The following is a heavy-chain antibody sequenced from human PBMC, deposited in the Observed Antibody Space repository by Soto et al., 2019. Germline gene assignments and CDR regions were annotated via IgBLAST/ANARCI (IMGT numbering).Heavy chain of an antibody. CDR2: IVPNVGTV. CDR3: ARRDTSGFLRYFDN. V-gene: IGHV1-69*06. D-gene: IGHD3-3*01. CDR1: GGTLSSFINYP. J-gene: IGHJ4*02. Sequence: QMQLVQSGAEVKKPGSSVKVSCKASGGTLSSFINYPINWVRQAPGQGLEWMGGIVPNVGTVNYAQKFQGRVTITADKSTGTAYMELSSLRSEDTALHYCARRDTSGFLRYFDNWGQGTLVTVSS.